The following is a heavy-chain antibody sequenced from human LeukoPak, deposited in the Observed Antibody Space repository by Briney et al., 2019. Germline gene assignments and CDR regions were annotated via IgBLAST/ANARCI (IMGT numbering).Heavy chain of an antibody. CDR1: GGSINNSY. Sequence: SETLSLTCTVSGGSINNSYWNWIRQPPGKGLEWIGYIYYTGSTSYNPSLKNRVTISFDTSRSRFSLSLSSVTAADTAIYYCARGLITGSNTGPFDIWGQATMVTVSS. D-gene: IGHD2-8*02. J-gene: IGHJ3*02. V-gene: IGHV4-59*01. CDR3: ARGLITGSNTGPFDI. CDR2: IYYTGST.